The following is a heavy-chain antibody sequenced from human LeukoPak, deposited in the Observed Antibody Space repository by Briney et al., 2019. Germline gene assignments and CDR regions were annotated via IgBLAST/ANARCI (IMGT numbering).Heavy chain of an antibody. Sequence: PGGPLRLSCAASGFTFSSYWMHWVRQAPGKGLVWVSRINSDGSSTSYADSVKGRFTISRDNAKNTLYLQMNSLRAEDTAVYYCARGGDIVVVPAAMDYYYGMDVWGQGTTVTVS. D-gene: IGHD2-2*01. J-gene: IGHJ6*02. CDR1: GFTFSSYW. CDR2: INSDGSST. V-gene: IGHV3-74*01. CDR3: ARGGDIVVVPAAMDYYYGMDV.